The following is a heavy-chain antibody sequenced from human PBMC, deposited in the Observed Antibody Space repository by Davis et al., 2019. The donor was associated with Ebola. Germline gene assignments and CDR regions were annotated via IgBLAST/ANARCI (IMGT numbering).Heavy chain of an antibody. Sequence: GESLKLSCAASGFTFSSYAMSWVRPAPGKGLEWVSAISGSGGSTYYADSVKGRFTISRDNSKNTLYLQMNSLRAEDTAVYYCAKVNQLLFDYWGQGTLVTVSS. V-gene: IGHV3-23*01. D-gene: IGHD1-7*01. CDR1: GFTFSSYA. CDR3: AKVNQLLFDY. J-gene: IGHJ4*02. CDR2: ISGSGGST.